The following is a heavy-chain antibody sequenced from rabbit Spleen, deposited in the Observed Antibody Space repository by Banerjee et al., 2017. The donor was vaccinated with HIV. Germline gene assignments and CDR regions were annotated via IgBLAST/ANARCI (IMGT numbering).Heavy chain of an antibody. CDR3: SRDTGSSFSSYGMDL. V-gene: IGHV1S45*01. CDR1: GFSFSSNDY. CDR2: IAGSSSGFT. J-gene: IGHJ6*01. D-gene: IGHD8-1*01. Sequence: QEQLEESGGDLVKPGASLTLTCTASGFSFSSNDYMCWVRQAPGKGLEWISCIAGSSSGFTYSATWAKRRFTISKTPSTTVTLQMTSLTVAATATYFCSRDTGSSFSSYGMDLWGPGILVTVS.